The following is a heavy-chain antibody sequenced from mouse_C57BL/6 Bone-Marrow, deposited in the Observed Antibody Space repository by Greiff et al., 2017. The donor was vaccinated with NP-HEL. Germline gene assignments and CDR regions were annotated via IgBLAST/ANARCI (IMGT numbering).Heavy chain of an antibody. CDR3: ARHYYSNYFDY. CDR1: GFTFSSYD. V-gene: IGHV5-6*01. D-gene: IGHD2-5*01. Sequence: EVQGVESGGDLVKPGGSLKLSCAASGFTFSSYDMSWVRQTPDKRLEWVATISSGGSYTYYPDSVKGRFTISRDNAKNTLYLQMSSLKSEDTAMYYCARHYYSNYFDYWGQGTTLTVSS. CDR2: ISSGGSYT. J-gene: IGHJ2*01.